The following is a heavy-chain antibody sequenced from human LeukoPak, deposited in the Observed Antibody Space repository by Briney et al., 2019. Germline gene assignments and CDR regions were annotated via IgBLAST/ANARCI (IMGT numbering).Heavy chain of an antibody. CDR2: ISRSSAYI. CDR1: GFTLSSYS. D-gene: IGHD5-18*01. Sequence: GGSLRLSCAASGFTLSSYSMNWVRQAPGKGLEWVSSISRSSAYIYYADSVKGRFTISRDNAKNSLYLQMNSLRAEDTAVYYCARVKSGYSYGPHYYYYYYMDVWGKGTTVTVSS. J-gene: IGHJ6*03. CDR3: ARVKSGYSYGPHYYYYYYMDV. V-gene: IGHV3-21*01.